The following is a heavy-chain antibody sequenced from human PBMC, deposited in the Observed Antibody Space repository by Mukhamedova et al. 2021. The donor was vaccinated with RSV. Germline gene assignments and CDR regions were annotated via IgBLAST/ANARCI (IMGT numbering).Heavy chain of an antibody. CDR1: TLTTFY. V-gene: IGHV1-2*02. Sequence: TLTTFYIHWVRQAPGLGLEWMGWIYPKNGDTNYAQRFQGRVTMTRDTSVNTAYMELSGLTSDDTAMYYCTRDISGARFDFWGQGTL. J-gene: IGHJ4*02. D-gene: IGHD6-19*01. CDR3: TRDISGARFDF. CDR2: IYPKNGDT.